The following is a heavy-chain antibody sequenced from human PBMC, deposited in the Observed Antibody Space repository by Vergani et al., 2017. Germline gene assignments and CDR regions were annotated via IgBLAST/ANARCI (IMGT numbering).Heavy chain of an antibody. Sequence: EVMLVQSGAEVKKPGESLKISCKYSESSFISNEIAWVRQMSGKGLQWMGNINPIDSKIAYSPSFQGQAIMSLDKSITTAYLQWRSLKALDTAIYYCTSHXPCGDGACLHFDHWGQGTKVTVSS. V-gene: IGHV5-51*03. CDR1: ESSFISNE. CDR2: INPIDSKI. J-gene: IGHJ4*02. D-gene: IGHD2-21*01. CDR3: TSHXPCGDGACLHFDH.